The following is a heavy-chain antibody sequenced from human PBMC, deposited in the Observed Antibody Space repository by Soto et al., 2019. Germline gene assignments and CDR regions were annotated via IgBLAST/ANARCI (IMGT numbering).Heavy chain of an antibody. Sequence: ASVKVSCKASGYTFTGYYMHWVRQAPGQGLAWMGWINPNSGGTNYAQKFQGWVTMTRDTSISTAYMELSRLRSDDTAVYYCARDLAPGRPAFDIWGQGTMVTVSS. CDR2: INPNSGGT. V-gene: IGHV1-2*04. J-gene: IGHJ3*02. CDR3: ARDLAPGRPAFDI. D-gene: IGHD6-6*01. CDR1: GYTFTGYY.